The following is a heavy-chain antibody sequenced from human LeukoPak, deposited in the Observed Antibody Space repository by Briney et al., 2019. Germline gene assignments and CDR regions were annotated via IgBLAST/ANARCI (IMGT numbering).Heavy chain of an antibody. V-gene: IGHV3-7*03. CDR3: ARAVTSTEGY. CDR1: GFTFSTYW. CDR2: LNQDGSEK. J-gene: IGHJ4*02. Sequence: GGSLRLSCAASGFTFSTYWMNWVRQAPGKGLEWVASLNQDGSEKYYGDSVKGRFSISRDNAQKSLYLEMKSLSAKDTAVYYCARAVTSTEGYWGQGTLVTVSS.